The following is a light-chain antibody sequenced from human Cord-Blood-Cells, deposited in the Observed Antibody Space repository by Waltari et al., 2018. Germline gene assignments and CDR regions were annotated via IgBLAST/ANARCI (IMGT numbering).Light chain of an antibody. Sequence: QSAPTQPASVSGSPGQSSTISGPGTTLDVGGSNYVPWYQQPPAQAPKLRLYDVSNRPAGVSNRFSGSKSGNPASLTISGLQAEDEADYYCSSYTSSSTWVFGGGTKLTVL. V-gene: IGLV2-14*01. CDR1: TLDVGGSNY. CDR2: DVS. CDR3: SSYTSSSTWV. J-gene: IGLJ3*02.